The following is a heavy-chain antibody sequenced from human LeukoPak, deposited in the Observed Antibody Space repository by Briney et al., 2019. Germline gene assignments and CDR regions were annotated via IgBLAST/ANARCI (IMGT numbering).Heavy chain of an antibody. J-gene: IGHJ4*02. Sequence: SETLSLTCTVSGVSISSYYWSWIRQPPGKGLEWIGYIYYSGSTNYNPSLKSRVTISVDTSKNQFSLKLSSVTTADTAVYYCARHIAVAGTGIDYWGQGTLVTVSS. CDR2: IYYSGST. CDR1: GVSISSYY. D-gene: IGHD6-19*01. V-gene: IGHV4-59*01. CDR3: ARHIAVAGTGIDY.